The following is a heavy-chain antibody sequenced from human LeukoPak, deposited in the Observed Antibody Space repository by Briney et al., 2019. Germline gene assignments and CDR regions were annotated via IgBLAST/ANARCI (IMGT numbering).Heavy chain of an antibody. V-gene: IGHV3-30*02. J-gene: IGHJ5*02. CDR2: IRYDGSNK. Sequence: GGSLRLSCAASGFTFSSYGMHWVRQAPGKGLEWVAFIRYDGSNKYYADSVKGRFTISRDNAQNSLYLQMNSLRAEDTATYYCTRDQNFYGSGRGFDPWGQGTLVTVSS. D-gene: IGHD3-10*01. CDR3: TRDQNFYGSGRGFDP. CDR1: GFTFSSYG.